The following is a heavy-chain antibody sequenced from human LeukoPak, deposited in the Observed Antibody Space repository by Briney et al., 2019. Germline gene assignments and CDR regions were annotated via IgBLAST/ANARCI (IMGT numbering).Heavy chain of an antibody. CDR3: ASHDLAVATYWFDP. Sequence: PSETLSLTCAVYGGSFSGYYWSWIRQPPGKGLEWIGEINHSGSTNYNPSLKSRVTISVDTSKNQFSLKLRSVAAADTAVYYCASHDLAVATYWFDPWGQGTLVTVSS. CDR1: GGSFSGYY. D-gene: IGHD6-19*01. V-gene: IGHV4-34*01. J-gene: IGHJ5*02. CDR2: INHSGST.